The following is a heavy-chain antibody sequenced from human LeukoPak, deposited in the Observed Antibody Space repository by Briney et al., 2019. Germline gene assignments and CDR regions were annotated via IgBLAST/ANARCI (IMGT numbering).Heavy chain of an antibody. V-gene: IGHV4-31*03. CDR2: IYYSGNT. CDR3: ASFPLYYYGSGSHDY. J-gene: IGHJ4*02. CDR1: GGSISSGGYY. D-gene: IGHD3-10*01. Sequence: SQTLSLTCTVSGGSISSGGYYWSWIRQHPGKGLERIGYIYYSGNTYYNPSLKSRVTISVDTSKNQFSLKLSSVTAADTAVYHCASFPLYYYGSGSHDYWGQGTLVTVSS.